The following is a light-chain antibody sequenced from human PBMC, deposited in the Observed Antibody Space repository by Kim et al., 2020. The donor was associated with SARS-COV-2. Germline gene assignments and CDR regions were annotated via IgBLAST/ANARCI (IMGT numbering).Light chain of an antibody. CDR3: QQYGSSPYT. Sequence: LSPGERPTLSCRASQSVSSSTLAWFQQKPGQAPRLLIYGASSRATGIPDRFSGSGSGTDFTLTISRLEPEDFAVYYCQQYGSSPYTFGQGTKLEI. J-gene: IGKJ2*01. CDR2: GAS. V-gene: IGKV3-20*01. CDR1: QSVSSST.